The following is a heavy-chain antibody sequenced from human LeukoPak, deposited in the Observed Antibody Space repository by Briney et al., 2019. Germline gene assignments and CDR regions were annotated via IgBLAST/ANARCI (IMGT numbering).Heavy chain of an antibody. J-gene: IGHJ5*02. Sequence: SETLSLTCTVSGGSISSYYWSWIRQPPGKGLEWIGYIYYSGSTNYNPSLRSRVTISVDTSKNQFSLKLSSVTAADTAVYYCAREMATNYDLWGQGTLVTVSS. D-gene: IGHD5-24*01. CDR3: AREMATNYDL. CDR2: IYYSGST. V-gene: IGHV4-59*01. CDR1: GGSISSYY.